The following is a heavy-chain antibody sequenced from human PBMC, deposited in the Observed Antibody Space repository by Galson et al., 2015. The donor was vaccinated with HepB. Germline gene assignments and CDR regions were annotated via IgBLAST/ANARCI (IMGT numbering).Heavy chain of an antibody. J-gene: IGHJ6*02. CDR2: ISYDGSNE. V-gene: IGHV3-30*18. Sequence: SLRLSCAASGFSFSTYGMHWVRQTPGKGLEWVAHISYDGSNEYYADSVKGRISISRDNSKNTLYLLINSLRVEDTAVYFCAKERSRWWLRTPGYYYGMDVWGQGTTVTVSS. CDR1: GFSFSTYG. CDR3: AKERSRWWLRTPGYYYGMDV. D-gene: IGHD6-13*01.